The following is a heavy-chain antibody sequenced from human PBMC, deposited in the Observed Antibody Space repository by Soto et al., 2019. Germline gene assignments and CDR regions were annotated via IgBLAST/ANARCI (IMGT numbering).Heavy chain of an antibody. Sequence: QVQLQESGPGLVKPSETLSLTCTVSGGSISSYYWSWIRQPPGKGLEWIGYIYYSGSTNYNPSLKSRVTISVDTSKNQFSLTLSFVTAADTAVYYCARGGGILTGYYHLNFDYWGQGTLVTVSS. D-gene: IGHD3-9*01. CDR2: IYYSGST. V-gene: IGHV4-59*01. J-gene: IGHJ4*02. CDR1: GGSISSYY. CDR3: ARGGGILTGYYHLNFDY.